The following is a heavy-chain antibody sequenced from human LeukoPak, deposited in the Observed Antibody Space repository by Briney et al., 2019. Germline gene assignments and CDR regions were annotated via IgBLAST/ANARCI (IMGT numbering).Heavy chain of an antibody. Sequence: GSSVKVSCKASGGTFSSYAISWVRQAPGQGLEWMGGIIPIFGTANYAQKFQGRVTITADESTSTAYMELSSLRCEDTAVYYCARDCSSTSCFDLWGRGTLVTVSS. D-gene: IGHD2-2*01. V-gene: IGHV1-69*01. CDR1: GGTFSSYA. CDR3: ARDCSSTSCFDL. CDR2: IIPIFGTA. J-gene: IGHJ2*01.